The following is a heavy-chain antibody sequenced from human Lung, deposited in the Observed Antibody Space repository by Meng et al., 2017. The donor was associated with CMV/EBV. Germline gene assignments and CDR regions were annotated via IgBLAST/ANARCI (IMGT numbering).Heavy chain of an antibody. D-gene: IGHD3-16*01. Sequence: LSLTCSASGFTVSSNYMSGVRQAPGKGLEWVSVIYSGGSTYYADSVKGRFTISRDNSKNTLFLQLNSLIAEDTTVYYCVEDGGDITNNIVGGGFDIWGQGXKVTVSS. CDR3: VEDGGDITNNIVGGGFDI. CDR1: GFTVSSNY. CDR2: IYSGGST. V-gene: IGHV3-53*01. J-gene: IGHJ3*02.